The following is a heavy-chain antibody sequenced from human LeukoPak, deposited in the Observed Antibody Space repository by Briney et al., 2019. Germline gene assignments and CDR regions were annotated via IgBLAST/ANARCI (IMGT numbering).Heavy chain of an antibody. CDR1: GFTFSSYA. J-gene: IGHJ4*02. CDR2: ISGSGGIT. Sequence: GGSLRLSCSASGFTFSSYAMSWVRQAPGKGLEWVSAISGSGGITYYADSVRGRFTISRDNSKNTLYLQMNSLRDEDTDVYYCAKSTEQSYYYDSSGYYFDYWGQGTLVTVSS. CDR3: AKSTEQSYYYDSSGYYFDY. V-gene: IGHV3-23*01. D-gene: IGHD3-22*01.